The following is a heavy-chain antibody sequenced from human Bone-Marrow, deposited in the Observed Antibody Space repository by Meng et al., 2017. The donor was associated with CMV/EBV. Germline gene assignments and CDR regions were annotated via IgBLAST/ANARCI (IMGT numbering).Heavy chain of an antibody. CDR1: GFTFISYA. Sequence: GESLKISCAASGFTFISYAMTWVRQAPGKGLEWVASIDGSGRRTYYADSVKGRFTISRDNSKNTLSLQMNSLRAEDTAVYYCTKDGGYSRSNNWYAAFDIWGQATMVTVSS. J-gene: IGHJ3*02. D-gene: IGHD2-2*01. V-gene: IGHV3-23*01. CDR3: TKDGGYSRSNNWYAAFDI. CDR2: IDGSGRRT.